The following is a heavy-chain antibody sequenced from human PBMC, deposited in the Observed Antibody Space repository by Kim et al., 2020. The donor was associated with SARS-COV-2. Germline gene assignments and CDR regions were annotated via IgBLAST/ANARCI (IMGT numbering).Heavy chain of an antibody. CDR2: ISWNSVNI. Sequence: GGSLRLSCAASGFNFGDYAMYWVRQVPGQGLEWVSGISWNSVNIAHADSVKGRFTISRDNPKNSLFLQMNSLRAEDTAFYYCARRSGTRGTAYCFDSWG. D-gene: IGHD1-26*01. CDR1: GFNFGDYA. J-gene: IGHJ4*01. V-gene: IGHV3-9*01. CDR3: ARRSGTRGTAYCFDS.